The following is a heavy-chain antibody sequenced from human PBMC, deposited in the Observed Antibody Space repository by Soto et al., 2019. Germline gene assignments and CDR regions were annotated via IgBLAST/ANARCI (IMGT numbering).Heavy chain of an antibody. CDR2: ISSSGSTI. D-gene: IGHD2-2*01. Sequence: PGGSLRLSCAASGFTFSDYHMSWIRQAPGKGLEWVSYISSSGSTIYYADSVKGRFTISRDNAKNSLYLQMNSLRAEDTAVYYSARDIVVVPAAKRETQVWGLFDPWGQGTLVTVSS. CDR3: ARDIVVVPAAKRETQVWGLFDP. V-gene: IGHV3-11*01. CDR1: GFTFSDYH. J-gene: IGHJ5*02.